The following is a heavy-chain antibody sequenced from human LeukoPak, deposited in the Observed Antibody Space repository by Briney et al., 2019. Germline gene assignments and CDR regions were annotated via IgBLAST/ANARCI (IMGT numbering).Heavy chain of an antibody. V-gene: IGHV1-69*04. J-gene: IGHJ5*02. CDR2: INPILGIA. Sequence: SVKVSCKASGGTFSSYAISWVRQAPGQGLEWMGRINPILGIANYAQKFQGRVTITADKSTSTAYMELSSLRSEDTAVYYCANDMVPRPNWFDPWGQGTLVTVSS. CDR3: ANDMVPRPNWFDP. D-gene: IGHD3-10*01. CDR1: GGTFSSYA.